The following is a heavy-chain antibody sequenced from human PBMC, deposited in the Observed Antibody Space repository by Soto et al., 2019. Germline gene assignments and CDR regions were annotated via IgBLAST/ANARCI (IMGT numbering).Heavy chain of an antibody. Sequence: PGGSLRLSCAASGFTFSSYWMSWVRQAPGKGLEWVANIKQDGSEKYYVDSVKGRFTISRDNAKNSLYLQMNSLRAEDTAVYYCARDQKQQLGVNYYYYGMDVWGQGTTVTVSS. D-gene: IGHD6-13*01. CDR1: GFTFSSYW. CDR2: IKQDGSEK. CDR3: ARDQKQQLGVNYYYYGMDV. V-gene: IGHV3-7*03. J-gene: IGHJ6*02.